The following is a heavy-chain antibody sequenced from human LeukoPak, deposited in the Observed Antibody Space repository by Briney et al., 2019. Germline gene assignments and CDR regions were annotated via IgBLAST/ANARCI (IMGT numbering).Heavy chain of an antibody. V-gene: IGHV3-48*02. J-gene: IGHJ4*02. CDR2: ISSSSSTI. D-gene: IGHD2-2*01. CDR3: ARDRFYCSSTSCSTPGWDYFDY. Sequence: GGSLRLSCAASGFTFSSYSMNWVRQAPGKGLEWVSYISSSSSTIYYADSVKGRFTISRDNAKNSLCLQMNSLRDEDTAVYYCARDRFYCSSTSCSTPGWDYFDYWGQGTLVTVSS. CDR1: GFTFSSYS.